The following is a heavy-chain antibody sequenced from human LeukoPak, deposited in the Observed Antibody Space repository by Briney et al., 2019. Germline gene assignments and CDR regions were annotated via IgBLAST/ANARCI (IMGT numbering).Heavy chain of an antibody. D-gene: IGHD6-6*01. CDR1: GFTFTTYD. V-gene: IGHV3-21*01. CDR3: ARDDASTARASGMDV. CDR2: ISRDSAYM. Sequence: GGSLRLSCAASGFTFTTYDMNWVRQAPGKGVEWVSYISRDSAYMYLADSVKGRFTISRDNAKNSLYLQMNSLRGEDTAVYYCARDDASTARASGMDVWGKGTTVTVSS. J-gene: IGHJ6*04.